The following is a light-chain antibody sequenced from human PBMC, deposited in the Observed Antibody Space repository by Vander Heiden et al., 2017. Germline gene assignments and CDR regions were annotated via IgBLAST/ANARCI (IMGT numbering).Light chain of an antibody. Sequence: SYELTQPPSVSVSLGQTARITCSGHALTKQYAYWYQQKPGQAPVLVIYKDSERPSGIPERFSGSSSGTTVTLTISGVQAEDEADYYCQSADSSGTSWVFGGGTKLTVL. V-gene: IGLV3-25*03. CDR2: KDS. CDR1: ALTKQY. CDR3: QSADSSGTSWV. J-gene: IGLJ3*02.